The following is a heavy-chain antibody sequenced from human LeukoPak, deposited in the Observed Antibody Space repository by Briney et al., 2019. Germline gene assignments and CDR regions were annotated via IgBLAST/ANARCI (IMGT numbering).Heavy chain of an antibody. D-gene: IGHD3-10*01. Sequence: PSETPSLTCAVYGGSFSGYYWSWIRQPPGKGLEGIGEIKHSGSTNYNPSLKSRVTISVDTSKNHFSLTLSSVTAADAAMYYCARGGHFGELLFSWFDPWRQGTLVTVSS. CDR2: IKHSGST. CDR1: GGSFSGYY. J-gene: IGHJ5*02. CDR3: ARGGHFGELLFSWFDP. V-gene: IGHV4-34*01.